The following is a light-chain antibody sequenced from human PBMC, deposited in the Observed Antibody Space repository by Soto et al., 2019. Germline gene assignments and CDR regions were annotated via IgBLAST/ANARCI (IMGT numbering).Light chain of an antibody. V-gene: IGKV3-20*01. Sequence: EIVLTQSPGTLSLAPGERATLSCRASQSVSSSDFAWYQHKPGQALRLLIYGASSRASGVPDRFSGSGSGTDFTLTISRPQPEDFAVSYCQPYCSSPLITCGLGPRLEIK. CDR2: GAS. J-gene: IGKJ5*01. CDR3: QPYCSSPLIT. CDR1: QSVSSSD.